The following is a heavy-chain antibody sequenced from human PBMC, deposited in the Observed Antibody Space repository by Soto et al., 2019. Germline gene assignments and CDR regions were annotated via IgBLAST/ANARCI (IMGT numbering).Heavy chain of an antibody. J-gene: IGHJ3*02. D-gene: IGHD5-12*01. CDR3: ARHAASGYDADARNAFDI. CDR2: IYYSGST. V-gene: IGHV4-39*01. Sequence: PSETLSLTCTVSGGSISSSSYYWGWIRQPPGKGLEWIGSIYYSGSTYYNPSLKSRVTISVDTSKNQFSLKLSSVTAADTAVYYCARHAASGYDADARNAFDIWGQGTMVTVSS. CDR1: GGSISSSSYY.